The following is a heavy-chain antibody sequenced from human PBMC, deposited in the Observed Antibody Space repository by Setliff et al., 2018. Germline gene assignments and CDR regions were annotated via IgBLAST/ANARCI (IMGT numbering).Heavy chain of an antibody. CDR3: ARHVGIRGRGYNYYYYYMDV. CDR2: IHTTEST. J-gene: IGHJ6*03. Sequence: SETLSLTCTVPGDTIYNYFWRWIRQSPGTGLEWIGYIHTTESTNYNPSLKSRVTMSVDMSRNQFSLKLSSVTAADTAVYSCARHVGIRGRGYNYYYYYMDVWGKGTTVTVSS. V-gene: IGHV4-4*08. D-gene: IGHD3-10*01. CDR1: GDTIYNYF.